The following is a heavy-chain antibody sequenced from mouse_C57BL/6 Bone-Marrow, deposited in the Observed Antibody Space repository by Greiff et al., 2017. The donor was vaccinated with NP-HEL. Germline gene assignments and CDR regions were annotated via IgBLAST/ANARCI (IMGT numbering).Heavy chain of an antibody. CDR1: GYAFSSSW. J-gene: IGHJ1*03. Sequence: VKLQQSGPELVKPGASVKISCKASGYAFSSSWMNWVKQRPGTGLEWIGRIYPGDGDTNYNGKFKGKATLTADKSSSTAYMQLSSLTSEDSAVYFCARYSNYPYWYFDVWGTGTTVTVSS. CDR3: ARYSNYPYWYFDV. CDR2: IYPGDGDT. V-gene: IGHV1-82*01. D-gene: IGHD2-5*01.